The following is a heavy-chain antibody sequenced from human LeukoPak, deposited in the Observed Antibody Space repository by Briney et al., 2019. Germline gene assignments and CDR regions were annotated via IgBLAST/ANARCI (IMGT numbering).Heavy chain of an antibody. V-gene: IGHV1-69*05. CDR2: IIPIFGTA. Sequence: SVKVSCKASGGTFSSYAISWVRQAPGQGLEWMGRIIPIFGTANYAQKFQGRVTITTDESTSTAYMELSSLRSEDTAVYYCARARLDSSGYSYDKGFDHWGQGTLVTVSS. D-gene: IGHD3-22*01. J-gene: IGHJ5*02. CDR3: ARARLDSSGYSYDKGFDH. CDR1: GGTFSSYA.